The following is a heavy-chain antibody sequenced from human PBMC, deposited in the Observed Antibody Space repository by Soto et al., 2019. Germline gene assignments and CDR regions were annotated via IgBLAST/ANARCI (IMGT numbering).Heavy chain of an antibody. D-gene: IGHD3-10*01. J-gene: IGHJ6*02. V-gene: IGHV5-51*01. CDR3: ARQSHYYASGSSGMDV. CDR1: GYSFTSYW. Sequence: GESLKISCKGSGYSFTSYWIGWVRQMPGKGLEWMGIIYPGDSDTRYSPSFQGQVTISADKSISTAYLQWSSLKASDTAMYYCARQSHYYASGSSGMDVWGQGTTVTVS. CDR2: IYPGDSDT.